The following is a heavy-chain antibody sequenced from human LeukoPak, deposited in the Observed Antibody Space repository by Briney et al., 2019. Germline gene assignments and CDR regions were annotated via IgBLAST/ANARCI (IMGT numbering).Heavy chain of an antibody. J-gene: IGHJ5*02. Sequence: GGSLRLSCAASGFTFSSYGMHWVRQAPGKGLEWVAVISYDGSNKYYADSVKGRFTISRDNSKNTLYLQMNSLRAEDTAVYYCARALYGRPNWFDPWGQGTLVTVSS. V-gene: IGHV3-30*01. CDR3: ARALYGRPNWFDP. D-gene: IGHD3-10*01. CDR2: ISYDGSNK. CDR1: GFTFSSYG.